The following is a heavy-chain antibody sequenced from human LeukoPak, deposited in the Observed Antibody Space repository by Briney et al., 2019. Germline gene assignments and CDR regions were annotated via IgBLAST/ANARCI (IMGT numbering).Heavy chain of an antibody. CDR1: GYTFTGYY. V-gene: IGHV1-2*02. Sequence: ASVTVSCKASGYTFTGYYMHWVRQAPGQGLEWMGWINPNSGGTNYAQKFQGRVTMTRDTSISTAYMELSRLRSDDTAVYYCARDVYYYDSSGYRNYWGQGTLVTVSS. D-gene: IGHD3-22*01. CDR3: ARDVYYYDSSGYRNY. J-gene: IGHJ4*02. CDR2: INPNSGGT.